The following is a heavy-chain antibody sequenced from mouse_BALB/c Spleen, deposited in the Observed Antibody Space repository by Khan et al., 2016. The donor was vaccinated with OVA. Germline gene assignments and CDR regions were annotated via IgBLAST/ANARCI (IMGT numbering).Heavy chain of an antibody. Sequence: VQLQQSGPELVKPGASVKISCKASGYTFTDYNMDWVRQTQGESLEWIGYIFPNTGDTGYNQKFKTKATLTVDSSSSKAYMELSSLTSDDSAVYFGARAGYGSFGFWGQGTLVTVSA. D-gene: IGHD1-2*01. CDR2: IFPNTGDT. J-gene: IGHJ3*01. CDR1: GYTFTDYN. V-gene: IGHV1S29*02. CDR3: ARAGYGSFGF.